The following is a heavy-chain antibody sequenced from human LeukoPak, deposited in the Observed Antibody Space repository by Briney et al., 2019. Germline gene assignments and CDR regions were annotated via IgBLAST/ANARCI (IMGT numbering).Heavy chain of an antibody. Sequence: GGSLRLSCAGSGFTSSTYWIHWVRQAPGQGLVWVSGISGDKSHTAYADSVKGRFTISRDNAKNTLHLQMNSLRDEDTAVYYCATATFYATSGYFPSWGQGTLVTVSS. CDR3: ATATFYATSGYFPS. D-gene: IGHD3-22*01. CDR1: GFTSSTYW. J-gene: IGHJ5*02. V-gene: IGHV3-74*01. CDR2: ISGDKSHT.